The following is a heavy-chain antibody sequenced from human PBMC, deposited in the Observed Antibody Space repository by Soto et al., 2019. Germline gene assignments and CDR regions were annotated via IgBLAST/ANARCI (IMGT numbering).Heavy chain of an antibody. J-gene: IGHJ6*02. V-gene: IGHV1-69*06. D-gene: IGHD2-2*01. CDR3: ARAGGHYCSTTSCYYYYYYGLDV. CDR2: IIPIFGTA. Sequence: VKVSCKAFGGTFSSYAFTWVRQAPGQGLEWMGGIIPIFGTANYAQNFQGRVTITADKSTSTAYMELSSLRSEDTAVYYCARAGGHYCSTTSCYYYYYYGLDVWGQGTTVTVSS. CDR1: GGTFSSYA.